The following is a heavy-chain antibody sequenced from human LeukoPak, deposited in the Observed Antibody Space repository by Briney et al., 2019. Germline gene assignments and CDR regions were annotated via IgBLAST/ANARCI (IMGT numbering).Heavy chain of an antibody. CDR2: ISGSGGST. J-gene: IGHJ5*02. Sequence: GSLRLSCAASGFTFSSYAMSWVRQAPGKGLEWVSAISGSGGSTYYADSVKGRFTISRDNSKNTLYLQMNSLRAEDTAVYYCAKVSTYYDFWSGPTEFDPWGQGTLVTVSS. CDR3: AKVSTYYDFWSGPTEFDP. D-gene: IGHD3-3*01. V-gene: IGHV3-23*01. CDR1: GFTFSSYA.